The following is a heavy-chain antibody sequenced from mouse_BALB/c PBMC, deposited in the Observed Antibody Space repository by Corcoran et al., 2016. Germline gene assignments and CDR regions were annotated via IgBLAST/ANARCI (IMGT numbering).Heavy chain of an antibody. J-gene: IGHJ1*01. Sequence: EVQLQPSGAELVPPGASVKLSCTASGFSIKDTYMHWVKQRPEQGLEWIGRIDPANGNTKYDPKFQGKATITADTSSNTAYLQLSSLTSEDTAVYYCARWDWYFDVWGAGTTVTVSS. V-gene: IGHV14-3*02. CDR1: GFSIKDTY. CDR3: ARWDWYFDV. CDR2: IDPANGNT.